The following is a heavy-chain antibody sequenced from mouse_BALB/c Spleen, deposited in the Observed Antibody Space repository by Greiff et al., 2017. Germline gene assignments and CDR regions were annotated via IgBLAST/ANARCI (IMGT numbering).Heavy chain of an antibody. CDR1: GYTFTSYW. CDR2: INPSTGYT. J-gene: IGHJ3*01. CDR3: ARWGIPAWFAY. V-gene: IGHV1-7*01. Sequence: QVQLQQSGAELAKPGASVKMSCKASGYTFTSYWMHWVKQRPGQGLEWIGYINPSTGYTEYNQKFKDKATLTADKSSSTAYMQLSSLTSEDSAVYYCARWGIPAWFAYWGQGTLVTVSA.